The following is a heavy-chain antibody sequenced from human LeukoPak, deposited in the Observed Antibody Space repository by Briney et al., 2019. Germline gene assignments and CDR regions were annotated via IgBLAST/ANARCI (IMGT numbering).Heavy chain of an antibody. V-gene: IGHV3-9*01. Sequence: GGSLRLSCAASGFTFDDYAMHWVRQAPGKGLEWVSGISWNSGTIGYADSVKGRFTISRDNAKNSLYLQMNSLRAEDTAVYYCARDYYGSGFDYWGQGTLVTVSS. J-gene: IGHJ4*02. CDR3: ARDYYGSGFDY. CDR1: GFTFDDYA. D-gene: IGHD3-10*01. CDR2: ISWNSGTI.